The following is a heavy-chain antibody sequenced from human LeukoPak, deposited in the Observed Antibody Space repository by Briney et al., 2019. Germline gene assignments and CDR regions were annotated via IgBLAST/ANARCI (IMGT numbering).Heavy chain of an antibody. CDR2: VYHSGST. J-gene: IGHJ3*02. Sequence: SGTLSLTCAVSGGSISSSYWWSWVRQPPGKGLEWIGEVYHSGSTNYYPSLKSRVTISIEKSKNQFSLKLSSVTAADMAVYYCAGAYCGGDCYSGRAFDIWGQGTMVTVSS. D-gene: IGHD2-21*02. V-gene: IGHV4-4*02. CDR1: GGSISSSYW. CDR3: AGAYCGGDCYSGRAFDI.